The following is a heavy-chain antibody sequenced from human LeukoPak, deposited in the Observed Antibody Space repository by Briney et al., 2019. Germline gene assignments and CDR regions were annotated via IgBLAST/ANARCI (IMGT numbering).Heavy chain of an antibody. J-gene: IGHJ3*02. CDR2: IRSKANGYTT. CDR3: TRLAGGDAFDI. Sequence: GSLKLSCAASGFTFSGSAMHWVRQASGKGLEWVGRIRSKANGYTTAYGASVKGRFTISRDDSQRATYVQMNSLKIEDTAVYYCTRLAGGDAFDIWGPGTMVTVSS. V-gene: IGHV3-73*01. CDR1: GFTFSGSA. D-gene: IGHD2-15*01.